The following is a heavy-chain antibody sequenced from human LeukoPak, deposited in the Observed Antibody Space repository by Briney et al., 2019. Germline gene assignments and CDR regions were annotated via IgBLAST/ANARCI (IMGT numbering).Heavy chain of an antibody. CDR1: GFTFSSYG. D-gene: IGHD3-10*01. Sequence: GGTLRLSCAASGFTFSSYGMSWVRQAPGKGLEWVSVISGSGGSTYYADSVKGRFTISRDNSKNTLYLQMNSLRAEDTAVYYCAKQVPYDSGSRGPDYWGQGTLVTVSS. V-gene: IGHV3-23*01. CDR3: AKQVPYDSGSRGPDY. J-gene: IGHJ4*02. CDR2: ISGSGGST.